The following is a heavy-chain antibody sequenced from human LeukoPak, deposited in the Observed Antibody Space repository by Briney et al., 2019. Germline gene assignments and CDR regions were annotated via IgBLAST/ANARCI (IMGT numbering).Heavy chain of an antibody. V-gene: IGHV1-2*02. CDR3: ARDLSYYGSGSYYFDY. J-gene: IGHJ4*02. Sequence: ASVKVSCKASGYTFTDFYMHWVRQAPGQGLEWMGWINPNSGGTNYAQNFQGRVTMTRDMSINTAYMELSRLRSDDTAMYYCARDLSYYGSGSYYFDYWGQGTLVTVSS. CDR2: INPNSGGT. CDR1: GYTFTDFY. D-gene: IGHD3-10*01.